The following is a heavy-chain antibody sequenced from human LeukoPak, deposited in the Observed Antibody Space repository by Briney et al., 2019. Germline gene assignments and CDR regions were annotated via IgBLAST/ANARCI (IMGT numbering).Heavy chain of an antibody. V-gene: IGHV3-21*01. CDR1: GFTFSSYN. CDR3: ARGGFGELFSSDY. Sequence: GGSLRLSCAASGFTFSSYNMNWVRQAPGKGLEWVSSISTSSSYIHYADSVKGRFTISRDNAKNSLYLQMNSLRAEDTAVYYCARGGFGELFSSDYWGQGTLVTVSS. J-gene: IGHJ4*02. D-gene: IGHD3-10*01. CDR2: ISTSSSYI.